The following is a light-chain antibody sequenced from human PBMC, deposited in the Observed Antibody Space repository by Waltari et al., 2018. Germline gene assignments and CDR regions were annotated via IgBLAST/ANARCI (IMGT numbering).Light chain of an antibody. Sequence: QSALTQPASVSGSPGQSITISCTGTSSDVGGYNYVSWYQQHPGKAPNVMIYDVSKRPSGVSTLCSGSKSGNTASLTISGLQAEDEADYYCSSYTSSSTWVFGGGTKLTVL. CDR3: SSYTSSSTWV. V-gene: IGLV2-14*01. J-gene: IGLJ3*02. CDR1: SSDVGGYNY. CDR2: DVS.